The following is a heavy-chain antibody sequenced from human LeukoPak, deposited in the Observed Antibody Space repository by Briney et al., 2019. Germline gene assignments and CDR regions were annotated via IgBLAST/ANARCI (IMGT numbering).Heavy chain of an antibody. Sequence: PGGSLRLSCAASGFTFSDSSMNWVRQAPGKGLEWVSSITSGSSYIYYADSVKGRFTISRDNAKNSLYLQMNSLRAEDTAVYRCARDGPGHNFDYWGQGTLVTVSS. CDR3: ARDGPGHNFDY. CDR2: ITSGSSYI. V-gene: IGHV3-21*01. D-gene: IGHD5-24*01. CDR1: GFTFSDSS. J-gene: IGHJ4*02.